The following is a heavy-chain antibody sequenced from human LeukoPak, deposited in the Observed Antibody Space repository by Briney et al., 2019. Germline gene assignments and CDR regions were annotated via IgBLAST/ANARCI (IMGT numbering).Heavy chain of an antibody. V-gene: IGHV1-24*01. CDR2: FDPEDGET. J-gene: IGHJ4*02. Sequence: ASVKVSCKVSGYTLTELSMHWVRQAPGKGLEWMGGFDPEDGETIYAQKFQGRVTMTEDTSTDTAYMELSRLRSDDTAVYYCARDLKHREVVAATYWGQGTLVTVSS. CDR1: GYTLTELS. CDR3: ARDLKHREVVAATY. D-gene: IGHD2-15*01.